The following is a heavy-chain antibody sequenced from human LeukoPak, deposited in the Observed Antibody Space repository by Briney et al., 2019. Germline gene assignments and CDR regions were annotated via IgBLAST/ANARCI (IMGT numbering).Heavy chain of an antibody. V-gene: IGHV1-8*03. CDR1: GYSFTNYD. CDR3: ARTCSNIACSDFDY. J-gene: IGHJ4*02. Sequence: GASVKVSCKASGYSFTNYDINWVRQATGQGLEWMGWMNPNSGNTGYAQKFQGRVTFTRSTSISTAYMELCSLRSEDTAVYYCARTCSNIACSDFDYWGQGTLVTVSS. D-gene: IGHD2-2*01. CDR2: MNPNSGNT.